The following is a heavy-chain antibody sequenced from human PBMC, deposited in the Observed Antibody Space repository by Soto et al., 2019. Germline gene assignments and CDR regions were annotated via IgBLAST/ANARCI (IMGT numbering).Heavy chain of an antibody. D-gene: IGHD4-17*01. CDR2: ISSGSITI. Sequence: GGSLRLSCAASGFTFSSYSMNWVRQAPGKGLEWVSYISSGSITIYYADSVKGRFTISRDNAKNSLYLQLNSLRDEDTAVYYCARDFGYGDYDDCWGQGTLVTVSS. CDR3: ARDFGYGDYDDC. V-gene: IGHV3-48*02. J-gene: IGHJ4*02. CDR1: GFTFSSYS.